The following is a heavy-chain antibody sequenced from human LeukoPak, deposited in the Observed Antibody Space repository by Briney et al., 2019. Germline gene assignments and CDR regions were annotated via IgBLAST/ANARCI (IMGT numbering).Heavy chain of an antibody. CDR1: GGSISSDDYY. J-gene: IGHJ4*02. V-gene: IGHV4-30-4*01. Sequence: SETLSLTCTVSGGSISSDDYYWSWIRQPPGKGLEWIGYIYYSGSTYYNPSLKSRVTISVDTSKNQFSLKLSSVTAADTAVYYCARRGAIVGHFDYWGQGTLVTVSS. CDR3: ARRGAIVGHFDY. CDR2: IYYSGST. D-gene: IGHD1-26*01.